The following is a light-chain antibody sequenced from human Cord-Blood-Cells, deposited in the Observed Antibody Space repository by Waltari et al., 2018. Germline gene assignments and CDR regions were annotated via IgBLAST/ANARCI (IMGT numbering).Light chain of an antibody. CDR3: CSYAGSSFYV. CDR2: EGS. CDR1: SSYVGSYNL. J-gene: IGLJ1*01. V-gene: IGLV2-23*01. Sequence: QSALTQPASVSGSLGQSITIPCPGTSSYVGSYNLFSWYQEHPGKAPKLMIYEGSKRLSGVSNRFSGSKSGNTASLTISGLQAEDEADYYCCSYAGSSFYVFGTGTKVTVL.